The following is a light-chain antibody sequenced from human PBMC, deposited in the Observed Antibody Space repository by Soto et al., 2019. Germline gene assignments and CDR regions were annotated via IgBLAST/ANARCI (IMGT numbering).Light chain of an antibody. CDR2: DAS. Sequence: EIVLTQSPATLSLSPGERATLSCRASQSISIYLAWYQQKPGQAPRLLIYDASNRATGIPARFSGSGSGTDFTLTFSSLEPEDFALYYCQQRSTWPPGYTFGQGTKLEIK. J-gene: IGKJ2*01. CDR3: QQRSTWPPGYT. CDR1: QSISIY. V-gene: IGKV3-11*01.